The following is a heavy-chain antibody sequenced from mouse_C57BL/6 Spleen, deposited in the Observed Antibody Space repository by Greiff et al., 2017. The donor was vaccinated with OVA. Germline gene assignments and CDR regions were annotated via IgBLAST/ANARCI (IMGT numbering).Heavy chain of an antibody. D-gene: IGHD1-1*01. CDR1: GFTFSSYG. J-gene: IGHJ2*01. CDR3: ARVDDGSIDY. CDR2: ISSGGSYT. V-gene: IGHV5-6*01. Sequence: EVKLVESGGDLVKPGGSLKLSCAASGFTFSSYGMSWVRQTPDKRLEWVATISSGGSYTYYPDSVKGRFTISRDNAKNTRYLQMSSLKAEDTAMYCSARVDDGSIDYWGQGTTLTVSS.